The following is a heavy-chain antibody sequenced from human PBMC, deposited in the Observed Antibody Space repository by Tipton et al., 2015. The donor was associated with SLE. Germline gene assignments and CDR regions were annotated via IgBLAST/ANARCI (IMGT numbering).Heavy chain of an antibody. Sequence: QSGPEVKKPGASVKVSCKASGYTFTGYYIHWVRQAPGQGLEWMGWISPNSGGTNYAQNFQGRVTMTSDTSVSTAYMELSRLTADDTALYYFASGYDFWSGMDVWGKGTTVTVSS. CDR1: GYTFTGYY. J-gene: IGHJ6*04. D-gene: IGHD3-3*01. CDR3: ASGYDFWSGMDV. CDR2: ISPNSGGT. V-gene: IGHV1-2*02.